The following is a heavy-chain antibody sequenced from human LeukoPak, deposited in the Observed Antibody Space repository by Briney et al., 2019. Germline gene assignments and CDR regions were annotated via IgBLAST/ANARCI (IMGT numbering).Heavy chain of an antibody. Sequence: GGSLRLSCAASGFTFRSYAMNWVRQAPGKGLEWVSAISVGGDATYYADSVKGRFTISRDNSKNTLYLEMNSLRAGDTAVYYWAKRRNCEVVRCRDFDYWGREPWSPSPQ. J-gene: IGHJ4*02. V-gene: IGHV3-23*01. CDR2: ISVGGDAT. D-gene: IGHD2-21*01. CDR3: AKRRNCEVVRCRDFDY. CDR1: GFTFRSYA.